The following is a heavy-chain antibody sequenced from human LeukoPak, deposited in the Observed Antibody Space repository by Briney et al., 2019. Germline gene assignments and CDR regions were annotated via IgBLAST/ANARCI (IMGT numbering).Heavy chain of an antibody. CDR2: ISCDGSNK. V-gene: IGHV3-30-3*01. J-gene: IGHJ4*02. CDR3: ARDDPSRGVSTTAGAAPHDY. Sequence: PGGSLRLSCAASGFTFSSYAKHWVRQAPGKGLEWVAVISCDGSNKYYADSVKGRFTISRDNSKNTLYLQMNSLRAEDTAVYYCARDDPSRGVSTTAGAAPHDYWGQGTLVTVSS. CDR1: GFTFSSYA. D-gene: IGHD2-8*01.